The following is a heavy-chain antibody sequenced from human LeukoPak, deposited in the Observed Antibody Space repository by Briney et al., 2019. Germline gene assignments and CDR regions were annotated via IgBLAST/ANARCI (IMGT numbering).Heavy chain of an antibody. Sequence: PSGGSLRLLCAASGFTFDDYAMHWVRHARGECLESVSCIIWNGGSIIYAHSVTGRFTITRDNAKNSLYLQMNSLRAEATALYYCAKGTMSVAGIPVVDYWGQGTLVTVSS. D-gene: IGHD6-19*01. J-gene: IGHJ4*02. V-gene: IGHV3-9*01. CDR1: GFTFDDYA. CDR2: IIWNGGSI. CDR3: AKGTMSVAGIPVVDY.